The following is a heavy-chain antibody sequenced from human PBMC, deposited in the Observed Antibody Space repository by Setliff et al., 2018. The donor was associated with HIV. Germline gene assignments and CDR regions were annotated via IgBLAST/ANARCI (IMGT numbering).Heavy chain of an antibody. J-gene: IGHJ4*02. CDR2: VYHTGST. CDR3: ARHAAGPDGPFDY. CDR1: GYSMSSGYY. D-gene: IGHD2-2*01. Sequence: SETLSLTCGVSGYSMSSGYYWGWIRQPPGKGLEWIGNVYHTGSTYYNPSLKSRVTISVDTSKNQFSLKLSSVIAADTAVYYCARHAAGPDGPFDYWGRGTLVTVS. V-gene: IGHV4-38-2*01.